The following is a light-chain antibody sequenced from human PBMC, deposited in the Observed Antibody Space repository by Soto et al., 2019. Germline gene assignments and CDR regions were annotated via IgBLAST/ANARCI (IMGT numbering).Light chain of an antibody. CDR1: TSNIGSNF. CDR2: LND. Sequence: QPVLTQSPSASGAPGQRVTISCSGSTSNIGSNFVYWYQQLPGTAPKLLMSLNDQRPSGVPDRFSGSKSGTSAFLAISGLRSEDEAIYYCASWDDSLSGTAVFGGGTKLTVL. V-gene: IGLV1-47*01. CDR3: ASWDDSLSGTAV. J-gene: IGLJ2*01.